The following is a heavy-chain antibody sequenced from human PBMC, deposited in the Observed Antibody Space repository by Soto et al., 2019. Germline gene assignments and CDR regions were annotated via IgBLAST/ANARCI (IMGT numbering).Heavy chain of an antibody. J-gene: IGHJ4*02. CDR2: VIPIFGTP. D-gene: IGHD2-15*01. Sequence: QVQLVQSGAEVKKPGSSVKVSCKSSGGSFGSYAISWVRQAPGQGLEWMGGVIPIFGTPHYAQKFHGRVTITADIPTSTAYLELSSLKSADTAVYYCAKIRWTISLQEEDAIWGQGTLVPVSS. CDR1: GGSFGSYA. CDR3: AKIRWTISLQEEDAI. V-gene: IGHV1-69*06.